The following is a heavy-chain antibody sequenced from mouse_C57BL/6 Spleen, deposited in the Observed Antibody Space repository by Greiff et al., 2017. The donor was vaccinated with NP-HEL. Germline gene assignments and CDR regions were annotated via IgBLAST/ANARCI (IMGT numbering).Heavy chain of an antibody. D-gene: IGHD1-1*01. CDR2: ILPGSGST. V-gene: IGHV1-9*01. J-gene: IGHJ3*01. CDR1: GYTFTGYW. Sequence: VQLQQSGAELMKPGASVKLSCKATGYTFTGYWIEWVKQRPGHGLEWIGEILPGSGSTNYNEKFKGKATFTADTSSNTAYMQLSSLTTEDSAIYYCARLIYYYGSSHVGFADWGQGTLVTVSA. CDR3: ARLIYYYGSSHVGFAD.